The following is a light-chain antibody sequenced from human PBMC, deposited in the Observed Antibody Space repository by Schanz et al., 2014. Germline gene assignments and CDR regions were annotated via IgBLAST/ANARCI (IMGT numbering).Light chain of an antibody. CDR1: SSDVGGYNY. CDR3: SSYAGSNFVV. Sequence: QSALTQPPSASGSPGQSVTISCTGTSSDVGGYNYVSWYQQHPGKAPKLMIFDVNQRPSGVPDRFSGSKSGNTASLTVSGLQAEDEADYYCSSYAGSNFVVFGGGTKLTVL. V-gene: IGLV2-8*01. CDR2: DVN. J-gene: IGLJ2*01.